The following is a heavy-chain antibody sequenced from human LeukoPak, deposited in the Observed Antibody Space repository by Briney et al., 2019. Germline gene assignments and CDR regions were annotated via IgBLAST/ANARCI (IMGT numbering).Heavy chain of an antibody. CDR3: AKASTNWGKFYLDY. J-gene: IGHJ4*02. D-gene: IGHD7-27*01. CDR2: ISGSGGST. V-gene: IGHV3-23*01. Sequence: GGSLRLSCAASTFTFSSYAMSWVRQAPGKGLEWVSAISGSGGSTYYADSVKGRFTISRDNSKNTLYLQMNSLRAEDTAVYYCAKASTNWGKFYLDYWGQGTLVTVSS. CDR1: TFTFSSYA.